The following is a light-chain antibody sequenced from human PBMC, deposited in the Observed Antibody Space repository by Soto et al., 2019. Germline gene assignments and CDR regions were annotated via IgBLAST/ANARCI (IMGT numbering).Light chain of an antibody. J-gene: IGKJ4*01. CDR1: QSVDSY. V-gene: IGKV3-11*01. CDR2: DAS. Sequence: EIVLTQAPATLSLSPGERATLSCRACQSVDSYLAWYQQIPGQAPRLLIYDASNRGTGIPARFSGSGSGTDFTLTISSLEPEDFAVYYCHQRLNWPLTFGGGTKVEIK. CDR3: HQRLNWPLT.